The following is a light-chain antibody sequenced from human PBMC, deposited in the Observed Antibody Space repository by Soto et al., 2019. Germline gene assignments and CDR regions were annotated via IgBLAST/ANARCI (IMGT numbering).Light chain of an antibody. CDR1: QSVSSSY. J-gene: IGKJ1*01. CDR2: GAS. CDR3: QQYGRSRWT. Sequence: EIVLTQSPGTLSLSPGERATLSCRASQSVSSSYLAWYQQNRGQAPRLLIYGASSRAPGIPDRFGGSGSGTDFTLIISRMESEDFSVYYCQQYGRSRWTFGQGTKVEIK. V-gene: IGKV3-20*01.